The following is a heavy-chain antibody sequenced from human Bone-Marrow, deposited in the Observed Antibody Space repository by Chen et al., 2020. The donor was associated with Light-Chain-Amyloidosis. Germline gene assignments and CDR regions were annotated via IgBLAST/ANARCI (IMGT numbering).Heavy chain of an antibody. CDR3: ARRRDGYNFDY. CDR1: GYTFPNYW. J-gene: IGHJ4*02. V-gene: IGHV5-51*01. D-gene: IGHD5-12*01. Sequence: EVQLEQSGPEVKKPGESLKISCKGSGYTFPNYWIGWVRQMPGKGLEWMGVIYPDDSDARYSPSFEGQVTISADKSITTAYLQWRSLKASDTAMYYCARRRDGYNFDYWGQGTRHRLL. CDR2: IYPDDSDA.